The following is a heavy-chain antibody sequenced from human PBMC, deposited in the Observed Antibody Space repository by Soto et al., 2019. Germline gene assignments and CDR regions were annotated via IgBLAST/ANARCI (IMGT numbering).Heavy chain of an antibody. V-gene: IGHV4-31*03. CDR1: GGSISSGGYY. Sequence: SETLSLTCTVSGGSISSGGYYWSWIRQHPGKGLEWIGYIYYSGSTYYNPSLKSRVTISVDTSKNQFSLKLSSVTAADKAVYYSARDKGIAAAGSHPDRFDPWGQGTLVTVS. CDR3: ARDKGIAAAGSHPDRFDP. D-gene: IGHD6-13*01. J-gene: IGHJ5*02. CDR2: IYYSGST.